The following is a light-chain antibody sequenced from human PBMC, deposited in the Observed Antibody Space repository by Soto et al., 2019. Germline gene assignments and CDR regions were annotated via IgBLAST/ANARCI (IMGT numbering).Light chain of an antibody. V-gene: IGKV3-15*01. CDR2: GAS. J-gene: IGKJ2*01. CDR1: QSVSSN. Sequence: EIVMTQSPATLSVSPGERATLSCRASQSVSSNLAWYQQKPGQAPRLLIYGASTRATGIPARFSGSGSGTEFTLTISSLQSEDFAVYYWQKYNNWPLVYTFGQGTKLEIK. CDR3: QKYNNWPLVYT.